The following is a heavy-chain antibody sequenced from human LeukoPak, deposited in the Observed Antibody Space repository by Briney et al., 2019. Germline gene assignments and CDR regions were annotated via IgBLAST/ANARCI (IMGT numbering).Heavy chain of an antibody. CDR2: INPDSGYT. V-gene: IGHV1-2*02. Sequence: ASVKVSCKTSGYTFTDYYIHWVRQAPGQGLEWTGWINPDSGYTNYAQKFQGRVTMTTDTSTGTAYMELRSLRSDDTAVYYCGREPRYRPIDYWGQGTLVTVSS. J-gene: IGHJ4*02. D-gene: IGHD3-9*01. CDR3: GREPRYRPIDY. CDR1: GYTFTDYY.